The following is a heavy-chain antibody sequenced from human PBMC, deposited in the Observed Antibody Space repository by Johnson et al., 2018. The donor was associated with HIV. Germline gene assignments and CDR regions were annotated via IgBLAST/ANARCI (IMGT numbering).Heavy chain of an antibody. CDR1: GFTFSSYG. Sequence: VQLVESGGGVVQPGRSLRLSCAASGFTFSSYGMHWVRQAPGKGLEWVAVISYDGSNKYYADSVKGRFTISRDNSKNTLYLQMNSLRAEDTAVYYCAREDYTDAFDIWGQGTMVTVSS. D-gene: IGHD4-11*01. CDR2: ISYDGSNK. J-gene: IGHJ3*02. CDR3: AREDYTDAFDI. V-gene: IGHV3-30*19.